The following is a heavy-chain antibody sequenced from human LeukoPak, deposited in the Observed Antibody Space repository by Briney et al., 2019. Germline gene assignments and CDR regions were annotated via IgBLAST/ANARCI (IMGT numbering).Heavy chain of an antibody. CDR3: ARGRAGIAAAGFDY. D-gene: IGHD6-13*01. Sequence: GGSLRLSCATSGFTFSMSSMHWVRLAPGKGLEWLAGISFDGANKFSGDSVKGRFSISRDNSKNTLYLQMNSLGLDDTAVYFCARGRAGIAAAGFDYWGQGTLATVSS. CDR1: GFTFSMSS. CDR2: ISFDGANK. J-gene: IGHJ4*02. V-gene: IGHV3-30*04.